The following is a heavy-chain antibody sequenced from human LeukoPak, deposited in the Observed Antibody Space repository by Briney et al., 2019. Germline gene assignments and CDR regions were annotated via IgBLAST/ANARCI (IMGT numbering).Heavy chain of an antibody. J-gene: IGHJ3*02. CDR2: IIPIFGTA. D-gene: IGHD3-16*01. CDR1: GGTFSTYA. V-gene: IGHV1-69*13. Sequence: SVKVPCKASGGTFSTYAISWVRQAPGQGLEWMGGIIPIFGTANYAQKFQGRVTITADESTSTAYMELSSLRSEDTAVYYCARGGEDAFDIWGQGTMVTVSS. CDR3: ARGGEDAFDI.